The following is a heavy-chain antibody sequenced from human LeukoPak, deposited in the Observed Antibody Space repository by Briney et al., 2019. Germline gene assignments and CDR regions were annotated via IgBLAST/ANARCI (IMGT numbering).Heavy chain of an antibody. CDR2: IYYSGST. V-gene: IGHV4-39*07. CDR1: GGSISSSSYY. CDR3: ARDGWGNFPQASAFDI. Sequence: PSETLSLTCTVSGGSISSSSYYWGWIRQPPGKGLEWIGSIYYSGSTYYNPSLKSRVTISVDTSKNQFSLKLSSVTAADTAVYYCARDGWGNFPQASAFDIWGQGTMVTVSS. J-gene: IGHJ3*02. D-gene: IGHD2-8*02.